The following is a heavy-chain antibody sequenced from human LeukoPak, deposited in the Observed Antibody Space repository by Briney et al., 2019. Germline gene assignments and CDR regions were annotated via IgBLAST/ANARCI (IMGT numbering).Heavy chain of an antibody. CDR2: ICYSGSI. CDR1: GGSISSSSYY. CDR3: ASTAKYYDFWSGPRRLFNY. D-gene: IGHD3-3*01. J-gene: IGHJ4*02. V-gene: IGHV4-39*01. Sequence: PSETLSLTCTVSGGSISSSSYYWGWIRQPPGKGLEWIGSICYSGSIYYNPSLKSRVTISVDTSKNQFSLKLSSVTAADTAVYYCASTAKYYDFWSGPRRLFNYWGQGTLVTVSS.